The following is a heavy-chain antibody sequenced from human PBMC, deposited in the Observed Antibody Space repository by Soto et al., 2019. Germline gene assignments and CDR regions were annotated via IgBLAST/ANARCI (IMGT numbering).Heavy chain of an antibody. CDR2: ILHDGSAE. J-gene: IGHJ6*02. Sequence: QVQLVESGGGVVQPGRSLRLSCAASGFTFTSYDMHWVRQAPGKGLEWMALILHDGSAEYYADSVKGRFTISRDNSNNTLFLEMNSLRADDTAVYFCAAIREVDVWGQGTTVTVSS. V-gene: IGHV3-30*03. CDR3: AAIREVDV. D-gene: IGHD1-26*01. CDR1: GFTFTSYD.